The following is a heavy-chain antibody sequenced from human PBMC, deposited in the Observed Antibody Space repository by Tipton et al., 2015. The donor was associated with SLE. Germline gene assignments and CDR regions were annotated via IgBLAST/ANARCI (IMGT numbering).Heavy chain of an antibody. V-gene: IGHV4-38-2*02. CDR3: ARDPSSSSWEGAYL. CDR2: VYHSGDT. D-gene: IGHD6-13*01. Sequence: TLSLTCTVSGYSIGSGYYWGWVRQPPGKGLEWIGCVYHSGDTFYNPSLKSRLTFSVDTSKNQFSVTLSFVTAADTAVYYCARDPSSSSWEGAYLWGQGILVTVSS. J-gene: IGHJ4*02. CDR1: GYSIGSGYY.